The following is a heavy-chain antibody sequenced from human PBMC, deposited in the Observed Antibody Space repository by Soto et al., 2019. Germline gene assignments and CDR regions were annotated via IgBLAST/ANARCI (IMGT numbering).Heavy chain of an antibody. CDR3: ARGVRSPSITMLDY. D-gene: IGHD3-10*02. V-gene: IGHV4-59*01. J-gene: IGHJ4*02. Sequence: QVQLQESGPGLVKPSETLSLTCTVSGGSISSYYWSWIRQPPGKGLEWIGYIYYSGSTNYNPSLKSRVTISVDTSKNQFSLKLSSVTAADTAVYYCARGVRSPSITMLDYWGQGTLVTVSS. CDR1: GGSISSYY. CDR2: IYYSGST.